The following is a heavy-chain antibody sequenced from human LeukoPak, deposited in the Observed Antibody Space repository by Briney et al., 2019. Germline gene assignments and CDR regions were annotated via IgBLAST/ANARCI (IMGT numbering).Heavy chain of an antibody. J-gene: IGHJ4*02. V-gene: IGHV4-38-2*01. CDR3: ARNLVRSSFDY. D-gene: IGHD6-13*01. CDR2: IYHSGST. CDR1: SYSISSGYY. Sequence: SETLSLTCAVSSYSISSGYYWGWIPQPPGKGLEWIGSIYHSGSTYYNPSLKSRVTISVDTSKNQFSLKLSSVTAADTAVYYCARNLVRSSFDYWGQGTLVTVSS.